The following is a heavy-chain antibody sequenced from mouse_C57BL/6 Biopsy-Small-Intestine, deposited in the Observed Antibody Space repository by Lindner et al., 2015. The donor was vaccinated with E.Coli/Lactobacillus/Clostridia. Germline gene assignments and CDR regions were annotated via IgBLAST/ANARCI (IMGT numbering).Heavy chain of an antibody. J-gene: IGHJ4*01. Sequence: VQLQESGPELVKPGASVKMSCKASGYTFTSYVMHWVKQKPGQGLEWIGYINPYNDGTKYNEKFKGKATLTSDQSSSTAHMELRSLTSEDSAVYYCARWLPYYFAMDYWGQGTSVTVSS. CDR2: INPYNDGT. CDR3: ARWLPYYFAMDY. V-gene: IGHV1-14*01. CDR1: GYTFTSYV. D-gene: IGHD2-2*01.